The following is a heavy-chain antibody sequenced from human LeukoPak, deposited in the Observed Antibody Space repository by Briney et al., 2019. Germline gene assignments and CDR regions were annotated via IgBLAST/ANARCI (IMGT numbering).Heavy chain of an antibody. V-gene: IGHV4-34*01. CDR1: GGSSSGYY. Sequence: SETLSLACAVYGGSSSGYYWSWIRQPPGKGLEWIGEINHSGSTNYNPSLKSRVTISVDTSKNQFSLKLSSVTAADTAVYYCARMAARLAFDYWGQGTLVTVSS. CDR2: INHSGST. J-gene: IGHJ4*02. D-gene: IGHD6-19*01. CDR3: ARMAARLAFDY.